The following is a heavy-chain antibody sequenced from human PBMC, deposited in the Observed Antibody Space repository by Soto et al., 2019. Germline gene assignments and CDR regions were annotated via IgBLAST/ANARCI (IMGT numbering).Heavy chain of an antibody. CDR3: ANLRGYYYDSSGHDY. Sequence: GGSLRLSCAASGFTFSSYAMSWVRKAPGKGLEWVSAISGSGGSTYYADSVKGRFTISRDNSKNTLYLQMNSLRAEDTAVYYCANLRGYYYDSSGHDYWGQGTLVTVSS. CDR2: ISGSGGST. J-gene: IGHJ4*02. V-gene: IGHV3-23*01. D-gene: IGHD3-22*01. CDR1: GFTFSSYA.